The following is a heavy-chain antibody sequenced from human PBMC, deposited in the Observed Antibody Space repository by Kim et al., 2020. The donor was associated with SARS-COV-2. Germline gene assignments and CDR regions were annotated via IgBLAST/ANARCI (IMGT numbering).Heavy chain of an antibody. CDR3: ATTKIGGGSGSYFGWFDP. CDR1: GYSFTSYW. Sequence: GESLKISCKGSGYSFTSYWISWVRQMPGKGLEWMGRIDPSDSYTNYSPSFQGHVTISADKSISTAYLQWSSLKASDTAMYYFATTKIGGGSGSYFGWFDPWGQGTLVTVSS. V-gene: IGHV5-10-1*01. CDR2: IDPSDSYT. D-gene: IGHD3-10*01. J-gene: IGHJ5*02.